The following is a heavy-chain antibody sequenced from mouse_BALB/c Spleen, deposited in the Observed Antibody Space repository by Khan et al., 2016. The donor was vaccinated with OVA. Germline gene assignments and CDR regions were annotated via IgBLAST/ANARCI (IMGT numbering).Heavy chain of an antibody. CDR1: GYTFSMYW. CDR3: SRGAYNPSMDY. V-gene: IGHV1-9*01. J-gene: IGHJ4*01. CDR2: ILPGSGST. D-gene: IGHD1-3*01. Sequence: VQLQQSGAELMKPGASVTISCKATGYTFSMYWIEWVKQRPGHGLEWIGEILPGSGSTNNNEKFKGKATFTADTSSYTAYMQLSSLTSDDSAVYYWSRGAYNPSMDYWGQGTSVTVSS.